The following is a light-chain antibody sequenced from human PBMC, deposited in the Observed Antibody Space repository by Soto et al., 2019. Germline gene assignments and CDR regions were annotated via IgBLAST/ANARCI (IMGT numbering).Light chain of an antibody. CDR3: SSCTSSSTSF. CDR1: SSDVGSYNR. CDR2: EVS. V-gene: IGLV2-18*02. J-gene: IGLJ1*01. Sequence: QSALTQPPSVSGSPGQSVTISCTGTSSDVGSYNRVSGYQQPPGTAPKLMIYEVSNRPSGVPDRFSGSKSGNTASRTISGLKAGDEADYYCSSCTSSSTSFFGRGTKFTVL.